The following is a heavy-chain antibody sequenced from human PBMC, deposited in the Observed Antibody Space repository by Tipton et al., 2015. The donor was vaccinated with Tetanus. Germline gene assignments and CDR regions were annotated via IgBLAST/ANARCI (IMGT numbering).Heavy chain of an antibody. J-gene: IGHJ4*02. D-gene: IGHD4-11*01. CDR1: GGPITSSHW. CDR2: VYDSGDT. Sequence: TLSPTCAVSGGPITSSHWWSWVRQPPGKGLEWIGEVYDSGDTGYNPSLRSRVTMSVDKSNNRFSLELRFVTAADTAVYYCAGYSPGREYTFDYWGQGTLVTVSS. CDR3: AGYSPGREYTFDY. V-gene: IGHV4-4*02.